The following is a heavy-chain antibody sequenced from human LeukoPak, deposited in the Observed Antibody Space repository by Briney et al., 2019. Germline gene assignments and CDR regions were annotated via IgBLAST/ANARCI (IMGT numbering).Heavy chain of an antibody. CDR3: AKDRRSQWLVQDY. Sequence: GGSVRLSCAASGFTFSSYAMSWVRQAPGKGLEWVSAISGSGGSTYYADSVKGRFTISRDNSKNTLYLQMNSLRAEDTAVYYCAKDRRSQWLVQDYWGQGTLVTVSS. D-gene: IGHD6-19*01. J-gene: IGHJ4*02. V-gene: IGHV3-23*01. CDR2: ISGSGGST. CDR1: GFTFSSYA.